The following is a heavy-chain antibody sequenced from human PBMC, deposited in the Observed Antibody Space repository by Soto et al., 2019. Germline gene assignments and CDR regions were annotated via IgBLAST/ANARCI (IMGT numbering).Heavy chain of an antibody. CDR3: ARHPSDFWFDP. D-gene: IGHD2-21*02. V-gene: IGHV4-39*01. CDR1: GGSISSYF. Sequence: SETLSLTCTISGGSISSYFWGWIRQPPGKGLEWIGSIYYSGSTYYNPSLKSRVTVSVDTSKNQFSLKLSSVTAADTAVYYCARHPSDFWFDPWGQGTLVTVSS. CDR2: IYYSGST. J-gene: IGHJ5*02.